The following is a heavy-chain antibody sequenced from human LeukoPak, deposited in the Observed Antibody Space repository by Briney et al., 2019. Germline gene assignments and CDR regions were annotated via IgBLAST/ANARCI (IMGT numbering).Heavy chain of an antibody. CDR2: ISTDTGRP. CDR1: GYTFTGYY. D-gene: IGHD3-10*01. J-gene: IGHJ6*04. Sequence: ASVKVSCKASGYTFTGYYLHWVRQAPGQGLEWMGWISTDTGRPTYAQGFTGRFVFSLDTSVTTAYLQISSLRPEDTAVYYCARDGDGDVWGNGTTVTVSS. V-gene: IGHV7-4-1*02. CDR3: ARDGDGDV.